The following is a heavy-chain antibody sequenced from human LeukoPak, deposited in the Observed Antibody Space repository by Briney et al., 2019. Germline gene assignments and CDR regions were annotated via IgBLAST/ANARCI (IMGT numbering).Heavy chain of an antibody. CDR1: GYTFTSYG. D-gene: IGHD3-22*01. CDR2: ISAYTGNT. CDR3: ARLNMGDDYDRDWFDP. J-gene: IGHJ5*02. Sequence: ASVKVSCKASGYTFTSYGITWVRQAPGQGLEWMGWISAYTGNTKYVQKFQGRVTMTTDTSTSTAYMELRSLRSDDTAVYYCARLNMGDDYDRDWFDPWGQGTLVTVSS. V-gene: IGHV1-18*01.